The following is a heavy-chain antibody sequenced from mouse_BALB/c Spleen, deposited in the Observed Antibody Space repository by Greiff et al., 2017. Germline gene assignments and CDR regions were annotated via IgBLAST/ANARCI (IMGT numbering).Heavy chain of an antibody. CDR2: ISSGGGST. Sequence: EVKLMESGGGLVKPGGSLKLSCAVSGFAFSSYDLSWVRQTPEKRLEWVAFISSGGGSTYYPDTVKGRFTISRDNAKNTLYLPMSSLKSEDTAMYYCARHEGNYGPFAYWGQGTLVTVSA. J-gene: IGHJ3*01. V-gene: IGHV5-12-1*01. CDR3: ARHEGNYGPFAY. CDR1: GFAFSSYD. D-gene: IGHD1-1*01.